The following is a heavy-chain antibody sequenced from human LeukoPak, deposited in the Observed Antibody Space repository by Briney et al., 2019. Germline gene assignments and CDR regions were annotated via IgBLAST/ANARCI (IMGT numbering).Heavy chain of an antibody. Sequence: PSETLSLTCAVYGGSFSGYYWSWIRQPQGKGLEWIGEINHSGSTNYNPSLKSRVTISVDTSKNQFSLKLSSVTAADTAVYYCARGRRSRGYDLRAFDIWGQGTMVTASS. V-gene: IGHV4-34*01. D-gene: IGHD5-12*01. CDR3: ARGRRSRGYDLRAFDI. J-gene: IGHJ3*02. CDR1: GGSFSGYY. CDR2: INHSGST.